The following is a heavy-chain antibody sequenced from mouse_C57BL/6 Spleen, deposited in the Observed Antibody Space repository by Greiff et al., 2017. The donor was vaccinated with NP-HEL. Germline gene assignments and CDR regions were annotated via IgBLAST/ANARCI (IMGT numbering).Heavy chain of an antibody. CDR3: AMRYDYGSLDY. CDR1: GFTFSDYY. CDR2: ISNGGGST. Sequence: EVMLVESGGGLVQPGGSLKLSCAASGFTFSDYYMYWVRQTPEKGLEWVAYISNGGGSTYYPDTVKGRFTISRDNAKNTLYLQMSRLKSEDAAMYYCAMRYDYGSLDYWGQGTTLTVSS. D-gene: IGHD1-1*01. J-gene: IGHJ2*01. V-gene: IGHV5-12*01.